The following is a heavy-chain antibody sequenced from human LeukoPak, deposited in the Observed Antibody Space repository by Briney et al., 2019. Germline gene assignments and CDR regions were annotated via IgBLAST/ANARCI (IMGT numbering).Heavy chain of an antibody. CDR3: ARGRYCSADICSGGDAFDI. Sequence: SETLSLTCTVSGGSINNYYWSWIRQPAGMGLEWIGRIYTRGSTNYNPSLKSRVTMSVDTSKNQFSLKLSSVTAADTAVYYCARGRYCSADICSGGDAFDIWGQGTMVSVSS. J-gene: IGHJ3*02. D-gene: IGHD2-15*01. V-gene: IGHV4-4*07. CDR1: GGSINNYY. CDR2: IYTRGST.